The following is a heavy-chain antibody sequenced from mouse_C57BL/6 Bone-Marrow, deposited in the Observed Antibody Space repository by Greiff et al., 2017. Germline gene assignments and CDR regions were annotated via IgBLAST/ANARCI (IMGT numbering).Heavy chain of an antibody. D-gene: IGHD3-2*02. Sequence: QVQLQQSGPELVKPGASVTISCKASGYTFTDYYINWVKQRPGQGLEWIGWIFPGSGSTYYNEKFKGKATLTVDNSSSTAYMLLSSLTSEDSAVYFCARDPLPLRPMDYWGQGTSVTVSS. J-gene: IGHJ4*01. CDR1: GYTFTDYY. V-gene: IGHV1-75*01. CDR2: IFPGSGST. CDR3: ARDPLPLRPMDY.